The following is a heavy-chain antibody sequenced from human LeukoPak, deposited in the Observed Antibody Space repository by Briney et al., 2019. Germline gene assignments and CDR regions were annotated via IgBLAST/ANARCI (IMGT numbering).Heavy chain of an antibody. D-gene: IGHD3-10*01. J-gene: IGHJ4*02. Sequence: GGSLRLSCAASGFTFISYTMSWVRQAPGKGLEWVSAISGSGGSTYYADSVKGRFTISRDNSKNTLYLQMNSLRAEDTAVYYCAKESEVRGVVDYWGQGTLVTVSS. V-gene: IGHV3-23*01. CDR3: AKESEVRGVVDY. CDR2: ISGSGGST. CDR1: GFTFISYT.